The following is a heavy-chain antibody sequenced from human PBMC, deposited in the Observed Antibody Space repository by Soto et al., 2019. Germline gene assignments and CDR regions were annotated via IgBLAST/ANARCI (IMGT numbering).Heavy chain of an antibody. Sequence: EGSLRLSCAASGFTDSSNYMRWVRQAPGKGLEWVSVMYSGGSTYYADSVKGRFTISRDNSKNTLYLQMSSLRAEDTAVYYCASTGTGYCTNGVCPNDAFDIWGQGTMVAVSS. D-gene: IGHD2-8*01. CDR2: MYSGGST. CDR3: ASTGTGYCTNGVCPNDAFDI. J-gene: IGHJ3*02. CDR1: GFTDSSNY. V-gene: IGHV3-53*01.